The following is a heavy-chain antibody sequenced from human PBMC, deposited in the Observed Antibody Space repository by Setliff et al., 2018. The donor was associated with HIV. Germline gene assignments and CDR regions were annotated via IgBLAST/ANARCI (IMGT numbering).Heavy chain of an antibody. D-gene: IGHD6-13*01. CDR2: IDNDASHT. J-gene: IGHJ4*02. CDR1: GLTFSSHW. Sequence: GGSLRLSCAASGLTFSSHWMHWVRQAPGKGLVWVSYIDNDASHTIHADSVKGRFTISRDNAKNTVYLRMNSLRTEDTAVYYCAKDHGSSWYYFDYWGQGTLVTVSS. CDR3: AKDHGSSWYYFDY. V-gene: IGHV3-74*01.